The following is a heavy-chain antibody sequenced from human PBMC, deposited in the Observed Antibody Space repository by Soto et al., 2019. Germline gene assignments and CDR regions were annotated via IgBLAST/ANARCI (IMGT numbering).Heavy chain of an antibody. V-gene: IGHV1-18*01. CDR3: ARDNEDGSYSDY. D-gene: IGHD1-26*01. CDR1: GYTFTSYG. CDR2: ISAYNGNT. J-gene: IGHJ4*02. Sequence: ASVKVSCKASGYTFTSYGISLVRQAPGQGLEWMGWISAYNGNTNYAQKLQGRVTITADESTSAAYMELSSLRSEDTAVYYCARDNEDGSYSDYWGQGTLVTVSS.